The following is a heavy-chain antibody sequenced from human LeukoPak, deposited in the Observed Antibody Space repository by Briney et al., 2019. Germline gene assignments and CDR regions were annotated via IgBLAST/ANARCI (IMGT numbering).Heavy chain of an antibody. J-gene: IGHJ4*02. V-gene: IGHV3-23*01. CDR3: AKDGTD. D-gene: IGHD3/OR15-3a*01. CDR2: FSGHRHST. Sequence: GGSLRLSCAASGFTFTNTGMSWVRQAPGRGLEWVSGFSGHRHSTYYADSVKGRFTITRDNSKNTLYLQMNSLTAEDTAVYYCAKDGTDWGQGTLVTVSS. CDR1: GFTFTNTG.